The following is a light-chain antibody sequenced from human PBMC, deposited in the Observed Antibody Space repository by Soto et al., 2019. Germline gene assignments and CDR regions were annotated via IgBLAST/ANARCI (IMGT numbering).Light chain of an antibody. J-gene: IGKJ1*01. Sequence: ESLFTHSAGILSLSPGDRATLSCWASHGVSSSFLALYQQKPGQAPTHLIHGASSRATGIPDRFSGSGSGTDFTLTISRLEPEDCAVYYCQRYGSSPRWTFGQGTKVDIK. V-gene: IGKV3-20*01. CDR2: GAS. CDR3: QRYGSSPRWT. CDR1: HGVSSSF.